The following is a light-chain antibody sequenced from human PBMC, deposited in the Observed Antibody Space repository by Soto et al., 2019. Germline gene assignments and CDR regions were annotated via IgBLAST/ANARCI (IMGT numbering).Light chain of an antibody. CDR2: TAS. Sequence: DIQMTQSPSTLSGSVGDRVTITCRASQSIRNYLNWYQQKPGKAPKVLIYTASTLKSGVPSRFSGSGSGTEFTLTIRSLQPDDFATYYCQHYNSYSEAFGQGTKVDIK. CDR1: QSIRNY. J-gene: IGKJ1*01. CDR3: QHYNSYSEA. V-gene: IGKV1-5*03.